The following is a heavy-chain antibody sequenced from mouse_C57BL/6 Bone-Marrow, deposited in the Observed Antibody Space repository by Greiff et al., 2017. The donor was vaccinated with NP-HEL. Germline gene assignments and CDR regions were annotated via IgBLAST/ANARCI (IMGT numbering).Heavy chain of an antibody. Sequence: EVKVVESGGGLVQPGGSLKLSCAASGFTFSDYYMYWVRQTPEKRLEWVAYISNGGGSTYYTDTVKGRFTLSRDNAKNTLYLQLSRLKSEDTAMYYCARRGYGSSYDWYFDVWGTGTTVTVSS. D-gene: IGHD1-1*01. CDR1: GFTFSDYY. CDR3: ARRGYGSSYDWYFDV. J-gene: IGHJ1*03. V-gene: IGHV5-12*01. CDR2: ISNGGGST.